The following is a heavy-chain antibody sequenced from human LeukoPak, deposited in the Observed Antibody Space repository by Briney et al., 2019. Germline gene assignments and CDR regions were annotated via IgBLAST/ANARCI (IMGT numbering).Heavy chain of an antibody. D-gene: IGHD3-22*01. V-gene: IGHV2-5*02. CDR2: SYWDADK. CDR1: GFSLSTTGVA. CDR3: ARALYYDSGYYFDS. Sequence: ESGPTLVKPTQTLTLTCTFSGFSLSTTGVAVGWIRQPPGKALEWLALSYWDADKGYSPSLKSRLTITKDTSRNQVVLTMTNMDPGDTATYYCARALYYDSGYYFDSWGQGTLVTVSS. J-gene: IGHJ4*02.